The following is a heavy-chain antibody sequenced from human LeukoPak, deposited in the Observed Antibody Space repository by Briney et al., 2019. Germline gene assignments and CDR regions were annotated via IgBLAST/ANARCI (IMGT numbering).Heavy chain of an antibody. CDR1: GYTFINYG. D-gene: IGHD2/OR15-2a*01. Sequence: ASVKVSCKTSGYTFINYGVSWVRQAPGQGLQWMGWISAYNGNTNYTQKLQGRVTMTTDTSTSTAYMELRTLRSDDTAVYYCARDVGWTTSYFNTSPYYTTFDYWGQGTLLTVSS. CDR2: ISAYNGNT. CDR3: ARDVGWTTSYFNTSPYYTTFDY. V-gene: IGHV1-18*01. J-gene: IGHJ4*02.